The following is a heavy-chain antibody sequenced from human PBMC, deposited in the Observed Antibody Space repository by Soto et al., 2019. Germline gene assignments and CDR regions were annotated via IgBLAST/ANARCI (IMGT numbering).Heavy chain of an antibody. J-gene: IGHJ5*02. CDR1: GYTFTTFW. Sequence: XESLKISCTGFGYTFTTFWISWVRQMPGKGLEWMGRIEPGDTYATYSPAFQGHVTISVDKATSTAYLQWSSLKASDTAMYFCARIYCTTTTCDSWFDPWGQGPLVTVSS. CDR2: IEPGDTYA. V-gene: IGHV5-10-1*01. CDR3: ARIYCTTTTCDSWFDP. D-gene: IGHD2-2*01.